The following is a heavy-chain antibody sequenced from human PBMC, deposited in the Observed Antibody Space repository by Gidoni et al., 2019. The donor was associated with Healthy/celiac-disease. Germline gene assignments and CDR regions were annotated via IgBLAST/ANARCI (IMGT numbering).Heavy chain of an antibody. V-gene: IGHV4-31*03. Sequence: QVQLQESGPGLVKPSQTLSLTCTVSGGSITSGGYYWSWIRQHPGKGLEWIGYIYYSGSTYYNPSLKSRVTISVDTSKNQFSLKLSSVTAADTAVYYCARGVLWFGSKGYFDYWGQGTLVTVSS. CDR3: ARGVLWFGSKGYFDY. CDR2: IYYSGST. D-gene: IGHD3-10*01. J-gene: IGHJ4*02. CDR1: GGSITSGGYY.